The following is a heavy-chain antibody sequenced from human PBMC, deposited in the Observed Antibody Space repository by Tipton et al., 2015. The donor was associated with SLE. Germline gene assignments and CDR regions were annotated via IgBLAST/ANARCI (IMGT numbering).Heavy chain of an antibody. V-gene: IGHV3-66*01. CDR2: IYSDGST. CDR1: GFSFSTYE. D-gene: IGHD4-23*01. Sequence: SLRLSCAASGFSFSTYEFNWVRHAPGKGLEWVSVIYSDGSTYYADSVKGRFTISRDNTKNTLYLQMDSLTAEDTAVYYCARDMKDYGGTSGLQHWGQGTLVTVSS. J-gene: IGHJ1*01. CDR3: ARDMKDYGGTSGLQH.